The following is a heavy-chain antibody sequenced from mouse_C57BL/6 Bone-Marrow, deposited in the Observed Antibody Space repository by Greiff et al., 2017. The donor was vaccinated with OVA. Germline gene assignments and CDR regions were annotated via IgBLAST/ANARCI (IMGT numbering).Heavy chain of an antibody. CDR3: TTDSSDYWFAY. Sequence: EVQLKESGAELVRPGASVKLSCTASGFNIKDDYMHWVKQRPEQGLEWIGWIDPENGDTEYASKFQGKATITADTSYNTAYLQLSSLTSEDTAVYYCTTDSSDYWFAYWGQGTLVTVSA. CDR2: IDPENGDT. CDR1: GFNIKDDY. D-gene: IGHD3-2*02. V-gene: IGHV14-4*01. J-gene: IGHJ3*01.